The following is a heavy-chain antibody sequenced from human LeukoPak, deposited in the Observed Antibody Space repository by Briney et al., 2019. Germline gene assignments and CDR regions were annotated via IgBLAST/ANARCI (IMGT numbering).Heavy chain of an antibody. CDR3: ARASGSGRLPEDY. D-gene: IGHD3-10*01. CDR1: GFTFSSYS. CDR2: ISSSNSTI. V-gene: IGHV3-48*04. J-gene: IGHJ4*02. Sequence: AGGSLRLSCAASGFTFSSYSMNWVRQAPGRGLEWIPYISSSNSTIYYADSVKGRFTISRDNAKNSLYLQMNSLRAEDTAVYYCARASGSGRLPEDYWGQGTLVTVSS.